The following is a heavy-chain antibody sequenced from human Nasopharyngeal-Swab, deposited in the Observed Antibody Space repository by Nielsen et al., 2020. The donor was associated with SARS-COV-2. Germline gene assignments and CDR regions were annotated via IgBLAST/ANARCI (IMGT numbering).Heavy chain of an antibody. J-gene: IGHJ4*02. Sequence: GESLKISCAASGFTFSSYAMTWVRQAPGKGLEWVSSVTGSGSTTKYADSVKGRFTISRDNSNKKVYLQMHSLRAEDSAVYYCAKDRYCSGGACYFNGFDSWGQGTLVTVSS. CDR1: GFTFSSYA. V-gene: IGHV3-23*01. D-gene: IGHD2-15*01. CDR2: VTGSGSTT. CDR3: AKDRYCSGGACYFNGFDS.